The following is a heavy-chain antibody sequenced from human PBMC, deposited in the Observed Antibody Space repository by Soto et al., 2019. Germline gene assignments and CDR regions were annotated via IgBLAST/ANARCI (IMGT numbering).Heavy chain of an antibody. CDR1: GYTLTELS. J-gene: IGHJ3*02. CDR3: ATAGPRGVVITGAFDI. Sequence: ASVKVSCKVSGYTLTELSMHWVRQAPGKGLEWMGGFDPEDGETIYAQKFQGRVTMTEDTSTDTAYMELSSLRSEDTAVYYCATAGPRGVVITGAFDIWGQGTMVTVS. D-gene: IGHD3-22*01. V-gene: IGHV1-24*01. CDR2: FDPEDGET.